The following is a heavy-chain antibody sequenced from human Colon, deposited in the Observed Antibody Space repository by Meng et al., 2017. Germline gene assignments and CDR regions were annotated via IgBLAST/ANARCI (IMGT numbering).Heavy chain of an antibody. Sequence: QLHLQVSGQGLVKPSATLSLSCTVSGASITKKNYYWVWIRQPPGKGLEWIGNIYYTEATYYNPSLKGRVTISLDTSKNQFSLNLNAVTAADTAVYYCVSRIGGSSETDFWGQGTLVTVSS. V-gene: IGHV4-39*07. J-gene: IGHJ1*01. CDR1: GASITKKNYY. CDR2: IYYTEAT. D-gene: IGHD1-26*01. CDR3: VSRIGGSSETDF.